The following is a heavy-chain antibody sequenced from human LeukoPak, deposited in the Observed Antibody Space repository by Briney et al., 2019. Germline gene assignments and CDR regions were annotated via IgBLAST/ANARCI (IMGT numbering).Heavy chain of an antibody. V-gene: IGHV4-39*07. J-gene: IGHJ3*02. CDR3: ARRGWGSYIHVARGAFDI. CDR1: SDFFSSVTDY. Sequence: SETLSLTCTVSSDFFSSVTDYWAWIRQPPGKGLEWIASGDYSGSTNYTPSLKSRVTISVDTSKNQFSLKLTSVTAADTAVYYCARRGWGSYIHVARGAFDIWGQGTMVTVSS. CDR2: GDYSGST. D-gene: IGHD3-16*01.